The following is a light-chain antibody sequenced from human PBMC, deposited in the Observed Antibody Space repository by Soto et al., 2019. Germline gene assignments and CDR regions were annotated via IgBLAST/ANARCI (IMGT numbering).Light chain of an antibody. CDR1: QTFGSTY. Sequence: ESMLTQSQGTLSLSPGERVTLSCRASQTFGSTYLAWYQQRPGQSPRLLIYGASRRASGIPDRFRGSGSGTDFTLTISRLEPEDFAVYYCQQFGTSPLYTFGQGTKLEIK. V-gene: IGKV3-20*01. CDR2: GAS. J-gene: IGKJ2*01. CDR3: QQFGTSPLYT.